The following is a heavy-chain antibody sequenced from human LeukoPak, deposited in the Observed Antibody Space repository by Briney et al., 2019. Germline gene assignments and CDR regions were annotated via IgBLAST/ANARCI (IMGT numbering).Heavy chain of an antibody. D-gene: IGHD3-22*01. Sequence: GGSLRLSCAASGFTFSDYYMSWIRQAPGKGLEWVSYISSSGSTIYYPDSVKGRFTISRDNAKNSLYLQMNSLRAEDTAVYYCARDQGYYDSSLWDYWGQGTLVTVSS. V-gene: IGHV3-11*01. J-gene: IGHJ4*02. CDR2: ISSSGSTI. CDR1: GFTFSDYY. CDR3: ARDQGYYDSSLWDY.